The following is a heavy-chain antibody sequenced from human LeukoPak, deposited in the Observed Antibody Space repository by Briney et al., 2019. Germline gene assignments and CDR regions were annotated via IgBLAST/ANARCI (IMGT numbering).Heavy chain of an antibody. V-gene: IGHV1-69*04. CDR1: GYTFTDYY. CDR3: ARDARYSSGWYTGVDY. CDR2: IIPILGIA. Sequence: SVKVSCKASGYTFTDYYMHWVRQAPGQGLEWMGRIIPILGIANYAQKFQGRVTITADKSTSTAYMELSSLRSEDTAVYYCARDARYSSGWYTGVDYWGQGTLVTVSS. J-gene: IGHJ4*02. D-gene: IGHD6-19*01.